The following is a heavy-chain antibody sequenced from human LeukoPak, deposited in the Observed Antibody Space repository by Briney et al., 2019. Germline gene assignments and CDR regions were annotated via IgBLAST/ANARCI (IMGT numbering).Heavy chain of an antibody. D-gene: IGHD2-15*01. Sequence: GSLRLSCAASGFTFSTYAMNWVRQAPGKGLEWVSGISGSGSDTYYADSVKGRFTISRDNSRNTVYLQMSSLGAEDTAVYYCAKPGCAGGSCGYFDYWGQGTLVTVSS. J-gene: IGHJ4*02. CDR3: AKPGCAGGSCGYFDY. V-gene: IGHV3-23*01. CDR1: GFTFSTYA. CDR2: ISGSGSDT.